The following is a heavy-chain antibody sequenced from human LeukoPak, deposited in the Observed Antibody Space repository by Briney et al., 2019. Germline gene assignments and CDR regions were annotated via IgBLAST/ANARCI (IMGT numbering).Heavy chain of an antibody. CDR2: INSDGSST. V-gene: IGHV3-74*01. CDR3: ARAGRWELLHEGPDY. D-gene: IGHD1-26*01. Sequence: GGSLRLSCAVSGFTFSSYWMHWVRQAPGKGLEWVSRINSDGSSTSYADSVKGRFTISRDNAKNTLYVQMNSLRAEDTAVYYCARAGRWELLHEGPDYWGQGTLVTVSS. J-gene: IGHJ4*02. CDR1: GFTFSSYW.